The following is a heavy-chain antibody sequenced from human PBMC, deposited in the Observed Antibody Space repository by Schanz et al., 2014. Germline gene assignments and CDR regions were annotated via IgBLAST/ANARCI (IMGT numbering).Heavy chain of an antibody. Sequence: QVQLVQSGAEVKKPGASVKVSCKASGYIFGSHGMTWVRQAPGQGPELMGWINAHTGNTQYAQKFQGRVNMTRDTVTTTVHLELTRLRTDDTAIYYCARVHIATYYYNSPGAFDIWGQGTRVTVSS. CDR1: GYIFGSHG. CDR2: INAHTGNT. D-gene: IGHD3-10*01. J-gene: IGHJ3*02. CDR3: ARVHIATYYYNSPGAFDI. V-gene: IGHV1-18*01.